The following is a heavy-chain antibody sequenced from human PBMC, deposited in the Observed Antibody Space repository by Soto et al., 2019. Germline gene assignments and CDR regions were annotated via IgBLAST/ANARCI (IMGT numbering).Heavy chain of an antibody. Sequence: ASVKVSCKASGYTFTGYYMHWVRQAPGQGLEWMGGFDPESGETNYAQKFQGRVTMTEDTSTNTAYMELSSLRSEDTAVYYCATVAYCGGDCYYYFDYWGQGTLVTVSS. CDR1: GYTFTGYY. J-gene: IGHJ4*02. V-gene: IGHV1-24*01. CDR2: FDPESGET. CDR3: ATVAYCGGDCYYYFDY. D-gene: IGHD2-21*02.